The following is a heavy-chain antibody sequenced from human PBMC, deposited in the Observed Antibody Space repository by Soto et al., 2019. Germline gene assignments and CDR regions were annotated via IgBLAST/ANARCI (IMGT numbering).Heavy chain of an antibody. CDR1: GYIFISCD. D-gene: IGHD3-10*01. Sequence: AAVKVLCWASGYIFISCDINRLRQATAQGRVWMGWLITNSGNTGYAQKFQGRGTMTRNTSINTAYMELSSLRSQDTAVYYCAGDLLGFGELYNWFDPWGQGTLVTVSS. CDR2: LITNSGNT. V-gene: IGHV1-8*01. CDR3: AGDLLGFGELYNWFDP. J-gene: IGHJ5*02.